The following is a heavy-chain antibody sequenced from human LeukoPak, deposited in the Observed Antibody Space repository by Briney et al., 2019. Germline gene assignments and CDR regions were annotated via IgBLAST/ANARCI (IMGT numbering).Heavy chain of an antibody. J-gene: IGHJ1*01. CDR1: GQTFTFYS. CDR2: INPKGGTT. D-gene: IGHD3-10*01. V-gene: IGHV1-46*01. CDR3: TRAPNFDSGSYRHFQQ. Sequence: AASAKVSCKAAGQTFTFYSMHWVRQAPGQGFELMGVINPKGGTTTYAQKFPVRVSMTTDTSTNTVYMELNSLRSDDTAVYYCTRAPNFDSGSYRHFQQWGQGTLVIVS.